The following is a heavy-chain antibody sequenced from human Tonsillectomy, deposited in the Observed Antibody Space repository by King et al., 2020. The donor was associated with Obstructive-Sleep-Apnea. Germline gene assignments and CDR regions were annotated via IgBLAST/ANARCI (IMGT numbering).Heavy chain of an antibody. Sequence: QLQESGPGLVKPSETLSLTCTVSGCSISNYYWSWIRQPPGKGLEWIAYIYYSGSTYYNPSLKSRVSISVDTSKNQFSLKLSSVTAADTAVYYCARPADVETAMGPFDYWGQGTLVTVSS. CDR1: GCSISNYY. D-gene: IGHD5-18*01. CDR3: ARPADVETAMGPFDY. CDR2: IYYSGST. V-gene: IGHV4-59*08. J-gene: IGHJ4*02.